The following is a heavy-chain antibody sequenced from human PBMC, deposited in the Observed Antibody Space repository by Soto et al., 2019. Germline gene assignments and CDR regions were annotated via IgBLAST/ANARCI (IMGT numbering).Heavy chain of an antibody. D-gene: IGHD6-13*01. J-gene: IGHJ2*01. Sequence: QVQLVESGGGVVQPGRSLRLSCAASGFTFSSYAMHWVRQAPGKGLERVAVISYDGSNKYYADSVKGRFTISRDNSKNTLYLQMNSLRAEDTAVYYCARESYSSSWYRTGLRYFDLWGRGTLVTVSS. V-gene: IGHV3-30-3*01. CDR1: GFTFSSYA. CDR2: ISYDGSNK. CDR3: ARESYSSSWYRTGLRYFDL.